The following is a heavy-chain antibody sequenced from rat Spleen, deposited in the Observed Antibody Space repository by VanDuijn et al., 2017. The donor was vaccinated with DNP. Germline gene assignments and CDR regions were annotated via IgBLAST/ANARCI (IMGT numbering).Heavy chain of an antibody. CDR2: IQSGGSP. Sequence: QVQVWESGPGLVQPSQTLSLTCTVSGFSLTNFGVSWVRQPPGKGLEWMGRIQSGGSPDYKSALKSRLSISRDTSKSQVFLKMNSLQTEDTAMYFCARHPDYWGQGVMVTVSS. J-gene: IGHJ2*01. CDR3: ARHPDY. V-gene: IGHV2-19*01. CDR1: GFSLTNFG. D-gene: IGHD3-1*01.